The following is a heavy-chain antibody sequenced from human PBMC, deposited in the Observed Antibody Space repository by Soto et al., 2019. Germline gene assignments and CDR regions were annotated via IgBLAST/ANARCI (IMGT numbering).Heavy chain of an antibody. D-gene: IGHD4-17*01. CDR1: GFTFSSYS. CDR2: ISSSSSYI. J-gene: IGHJ6*03. Sequence: GGSLRLSCAASGFTFSSYSMNWVRQAPGKGLEWVSSISSSSSYIYYADSVKGRFTISRDNAKNSLYLQMNSLRAEDTAVYYCARAPDYGDSYYMDVWGKGTTVTVSS. V-gene: IGHV3-21*01. CDR3: ARAPDYGDSYYMDV.